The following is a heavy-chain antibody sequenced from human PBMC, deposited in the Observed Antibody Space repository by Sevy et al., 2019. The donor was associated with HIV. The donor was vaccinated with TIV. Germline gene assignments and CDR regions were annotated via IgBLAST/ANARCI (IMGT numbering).Heavy chain of an antibody. J-gene: IGHJ6*02. D-gene: IGHD2-2*01. CDR1: GFTFSSYA. CDR3: VKGCSSTSCYYYYYGMDV. V-gene: IGHV3-64D*06. CDR2: ISSNGGST. Sequence: GGSLRLSCSASGFTFSSYAMHWVRQAPGKGLEYVSAISSNGGSTYYADSVKGRFTISRDNSKNTLYLQMSSLRAEDTAVYYCVKGCSSTSCYYYYYGMDVWGQRTTVTVSS.